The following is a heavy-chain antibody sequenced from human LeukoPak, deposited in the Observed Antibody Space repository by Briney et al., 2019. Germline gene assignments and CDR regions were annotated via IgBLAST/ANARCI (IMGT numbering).Heavy chain of an antibody. CDR1: GYTFTGYY. CDR2: INPNSGGT. CDR3: ARDLYSSSSDVDY. Sequence: ASVKVSCKASGYTFTGYYMHWVRQAPGQGLEWMGWINPNSGGTNYAQKFQGRVTMTTDTSTSTAYMELRSLRSDDTAVYYCARDLYSSSSDVDYWGQGTLVTVSS. D-gene: IGHD6-6*01. J-gene: IGHJ4*02. V-gene: IGHV1-2*02.